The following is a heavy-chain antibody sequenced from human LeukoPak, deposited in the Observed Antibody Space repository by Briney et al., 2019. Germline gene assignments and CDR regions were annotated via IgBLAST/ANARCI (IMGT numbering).Heavy chain of an antibody. Sequence: SETLSLPCTLWVGSISSYYWSWIRQPPGECLEWNGYIYYSGSTNYNPPLKSRVTISVDTSKNQFSMKLSSVTAADTAVYYCASFGAVVDYWGHGTLVT. CDR1: VGSISSYY. J-gene: IGHJ4*01. CDR3: ASFGAVVDY. CDR2: IYYSGST. V-gene: IGHV4-59*01. D-gene: IGHD3-10*01.